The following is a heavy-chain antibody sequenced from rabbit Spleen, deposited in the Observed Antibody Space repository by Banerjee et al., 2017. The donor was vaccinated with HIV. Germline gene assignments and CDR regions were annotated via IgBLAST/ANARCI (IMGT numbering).Heavy chain of an antibody. CDR1: GFDFSNDA. J-gene: IGHJ4*01. CDR2: IDTGSRDFT. Sequence: QSLEESGGDLVQPEGSLTLTCKASGFDFSNDAMCWVRQAPGKGLEWIACIDTGSRDFTYYASWAKGRFTISKASSTTVTLQMTSLTVADTATYFCARDLAGVIGWNFNLWGPGTLVTVS. D-gene: IGHD4-1*01. CDR3: ARDLAGVIGWNFNL. V-gene: IGHV1S40*01.